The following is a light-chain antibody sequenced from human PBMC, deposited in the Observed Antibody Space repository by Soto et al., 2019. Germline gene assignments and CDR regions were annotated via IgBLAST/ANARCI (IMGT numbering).Light chain of an antibody. CDR3: QQYNNWPYT. J-gene: IGKJ2*01. CDR2: GAS. CDR1: ESVSSY. V-gene: IGKV3-15*01. Sequence: ETVMTQSPATLSVSPGERATLSCRASESVSSYLAWYQQKPGQAPRLLIHGASTRAAGIPARFSGSGSGTEFTLTISSLQSEDFAVYYCQQYNNWPYTFGQGTKLEIK.